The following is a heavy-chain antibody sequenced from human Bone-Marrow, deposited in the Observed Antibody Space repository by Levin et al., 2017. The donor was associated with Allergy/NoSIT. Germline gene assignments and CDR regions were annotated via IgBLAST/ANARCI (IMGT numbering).Heavy chain of an antibody. D-gene: IGHD1-14*01. V-gene: IGHV3-23*01. CDR3: AKYTLNWFEDY. CDR1: GFTFSNYP. CDR2: ITASGSP. Sequence: QPGGSLRLSCAASGFTFSNYPMTWVRQAPGKGLECVSHITASGSPYYTDAVKGRFTISRDNSKSTLYLQMNTLTVEDTAIYYCAKYTLNWFEDYWGQGTLVTVSS. J-gene: IGHJ4*02.